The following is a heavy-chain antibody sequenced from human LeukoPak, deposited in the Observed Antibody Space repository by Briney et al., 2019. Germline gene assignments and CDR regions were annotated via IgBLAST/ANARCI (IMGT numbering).Heavy chain of an antibody. Sequence: NSGGSLRLSCAASGFTFSSYSMNWVRQAPGKGLEWVSSISSGSSYIYYADSVKGRFTISRDNAKNSLYLQMNSLRAEDTAVYYCARDDAFDIWGQGTMVTVSS. J-gene: IGHJ3*02. CDR2: ISSGSSYI. CDR1: GFTFSSYS. V-gene: IGHV3-21*01. CDR3: ARDDAFDI.